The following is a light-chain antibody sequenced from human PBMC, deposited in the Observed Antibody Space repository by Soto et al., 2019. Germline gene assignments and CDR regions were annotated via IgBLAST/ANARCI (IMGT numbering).Light chain of an antibody. CDR3: QQYGSSST. CDR1: QRVRRY. Sequence: IVLTQSPATLSLSPGERATLSCRASQRVRRYLAWYQQNPGQAPRLLLYDASNRATGIPARFSGSGSGTDFTLPISRLEPEDFAVSYCQQYGSSSTFRQGTRLE. CDR2: DAS. J-gene: IGKJ5*01. V-gene: IGKV3-11*01.